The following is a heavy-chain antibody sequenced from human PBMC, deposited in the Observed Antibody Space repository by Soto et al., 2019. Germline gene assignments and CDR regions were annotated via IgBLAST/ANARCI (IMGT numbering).Heavy chain of an antibody. J-gene: IGHJ6*03. CDR3: ARGYCSGGSCYYYYYYYMDV. D-gene: IGHD2-15*01. V-gene: IGHV3-21*01. CDR1: GFTFSSYS. Sequence: GGSLRLSGAASGFTFSSYSMNWVRQAPGKGLEWVSSISSSSSYIYYADSVKGRFTISRENAKNSLYLQMNSLRAEDTAVYYCARGYCSGGSCYYYYYYYMDVWGKGTTVTVSS. CDR2: ISSSSSYI.